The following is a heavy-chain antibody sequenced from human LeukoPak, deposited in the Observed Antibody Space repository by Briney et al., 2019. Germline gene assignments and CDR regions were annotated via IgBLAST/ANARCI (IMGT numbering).Heavy chain of an antibody. Sequence: ASVKVSCKASGYTFTSYGISWVRQAPGQGLEWMGWISAYNGNTNYAQKLQGRVTMTTDTSTSTAYMELRSLRSDDTAVYYCARDHRGISSYYDFWSGYYTCWFDPWGQGTLVTVSS. V-gene: IGHV1-18*01. D-gene: IGHD3-3*01. CDR3: ARDHRGISSYYDFWSGYYTCWFDP. J-gene: IGHJ5*02. CDR2: ISAYNGNT. CDR1: GYTFTSYG.